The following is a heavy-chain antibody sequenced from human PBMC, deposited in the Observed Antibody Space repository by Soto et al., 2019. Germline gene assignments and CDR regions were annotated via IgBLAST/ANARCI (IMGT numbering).Heavy chain of an antibody. D-gene: IGHD3-22*01. CDR1: GGTLSSYA. CDR3: AKYYYDSSGYYSDYYYGMDV. J-gene: IGHJ6*02. Sequence: GASVKVSCKASGGTLSSYAISWVRQAPGQGLEWMGGIIPIFGTANYAQKFQGRVTITADESTSTAYMELSSLRSEDTAVYYCAKYYYDSSGYYSDYYYGMDVWGQGTTVTVSS. V-gene: IGHV1-69*13. CDR2: IIPIFGTA.